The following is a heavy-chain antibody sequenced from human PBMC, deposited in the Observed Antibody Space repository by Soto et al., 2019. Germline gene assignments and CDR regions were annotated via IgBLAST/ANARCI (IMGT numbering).Heavy chain of an antibody. J-gene: IGHJ6*02. Sequence: GSLRLSCAASGFTFSSYGMHWVRQAPGKGLEWVAVISYDGSNKYYADSVKGRFTISRDNSKNTLYLQINSLRAEDTAVYYCAKDHVKPYDFWSGPKSSYYYYYGMDVWGQGTTVTVSS. CDR3: AKDHVKPYDFWSGPKSSYYYYYGMDV. CDR1: GFTFSSYG. V-gene: IGHV3-30*18. CDR2: ISYDGSNK. D-gene: IGHD3-3*01.